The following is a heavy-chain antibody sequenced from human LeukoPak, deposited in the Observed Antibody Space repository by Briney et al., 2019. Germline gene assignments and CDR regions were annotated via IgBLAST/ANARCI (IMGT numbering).Heavy chain of an antibody. CDR2: ISSSGSTI. D-gene: IGHD5-18*01. CDR1: GFIFSTYS. J-gene: IGHJ4*02. V-gene: IGHV3-48*04. Sequence: GGSLRLSCAASGFIFSTYSINWVRQAPGKGLEWVSYISSSGSTIYYADSVKGRFTISRDNAKNSLYLQMNSLRAEDTAVYYCAREGVRGYSPIDYWGQGTLVTVSS. CDR3: AREGVRGYSPIDY.